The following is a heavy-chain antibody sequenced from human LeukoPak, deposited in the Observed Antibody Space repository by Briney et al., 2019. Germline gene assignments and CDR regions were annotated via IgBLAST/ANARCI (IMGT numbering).Heavy chain of an antibody. CDR3: ARGLVGATSRNWFDY. CDR1: GFTSSTYS. Sequence: GGSLRLSCTASGFTSSTYSMNWARQAPGKGLEWVSFISSSSSYIYYADSVKGRFTISRDNAENSLYLQMNSLTAEDTAVYYCARGLVGATSRNWFDYWGQGTLVTVSS. V-gene: IGHV3-21*01. D-gene: IGHD1-26*01. CDR2: ISSSSSYI. J-gene: IGHJ4*02.